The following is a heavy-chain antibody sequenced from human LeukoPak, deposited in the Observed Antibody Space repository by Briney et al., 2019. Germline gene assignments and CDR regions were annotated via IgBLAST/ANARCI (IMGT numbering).Heavy chain of an antibody. CDR3: ARSDGYGLVGI. D-gene: IGHD3-10*01. V-gene: IGHV4-38-2*02. Sequence: SETLSLTCTVSGYSISSGYFWGWIRQPPGKGLEWIGSIYSSGSTYYNPSLKSRVIIIIDTPKNHFSLTLSSVTAADTAVYYCARSDGYGLVGIWGQETMVTVSS. CDR2: IYSSGST. CDR1: GYSISSGYF. J-gene: IGHJ3*02.